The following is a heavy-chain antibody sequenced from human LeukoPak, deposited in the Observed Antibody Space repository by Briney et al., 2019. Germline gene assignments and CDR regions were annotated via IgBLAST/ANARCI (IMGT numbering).Heavy chain of an antibody. CDR3: ARANCSSTSCFYYFDY. CDR2: IIPIFGTA. Sequence: ASVKVSCKASGYTFTGYYMHWVRQAPGQGLEWMGGIIPIFGTANYAQKFQGRVTITTDESTSTAYMELSSLRSEDTAVYYCARANCSSTSCFYYFDYWGQGTLVTVSS. D-gene: IGHD2-2*01. J-gene: IGHJ4*02. CDR1: GYTFTGYY. V-gene: IGHV1-69*05.